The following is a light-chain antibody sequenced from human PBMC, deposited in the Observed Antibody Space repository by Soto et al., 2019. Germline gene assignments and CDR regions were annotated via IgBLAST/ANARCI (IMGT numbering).Light chain of an antibody. CDR1: ISDVGSYNL. CDR2: EGS. CDR3: CSYAGSSTYV. J-gene: IGLJ1*01. Sequence: QSVLTQPASVSGSPGQSITISCTGTISDVGSYNLVSWYQQHPGKAPKLMIYEGSKRPSGVSNRFSGSKSGSTASLTISGLQAEDEADYYCCSYAGSSTYVFGTGTKVTVL. V-gene: IGLV2-23*01.